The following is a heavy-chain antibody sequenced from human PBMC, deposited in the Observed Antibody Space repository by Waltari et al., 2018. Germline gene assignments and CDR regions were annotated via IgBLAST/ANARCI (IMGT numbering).Heavy chain of an antibody. CDR2: IKQDGSEK. V-gene: IGHV3-7*01. J-gene: IGHJ4*02. D-gene: IGHD6-19*01. CDR1: GFTFSSYW. CDR3: ARARGCDY. Sequence: EVQLVESGGGLVQPGGSLRLSCAASGFTFSSYWRGWVGQAPGKGLEWVANIKQDGSEKYYVDSVKGRFTISRDNAKNSLYLQMNSLSAEDTAVYYCARARGCDYWGQGTLVTVSS.